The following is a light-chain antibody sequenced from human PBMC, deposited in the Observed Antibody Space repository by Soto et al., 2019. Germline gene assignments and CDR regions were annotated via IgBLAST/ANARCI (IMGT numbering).Light chain of an antibody. CDR2: KAS. V-gene: IGKV1-5*03. CDR3: QQYNSYWT. CDR1: QSISSW. Sequence: DIQMTQSPSTLSASVGDRVTITCRASQSISSWLAWYQQKPGKAPKLLIYKASSLESWVPSSFSGSGSGTEFTFTISSLQPDDFATYYCQQYNSYWTFGQGTK. J-gene: IGKJ1*01.